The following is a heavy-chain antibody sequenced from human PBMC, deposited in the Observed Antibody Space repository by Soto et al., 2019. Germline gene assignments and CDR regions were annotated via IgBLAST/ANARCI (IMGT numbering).Heavy chain of an antibody. D-gene: IGHD2-8*01. CDR1: GFRFSTYA. J-gene: IGHJ4*02. V-gene: IGHV3-23*01. CDR3: AKDHQPDGRWPFDH. CDR2: LFGGGDGI. Sequence: EVQLLESGGGLVQPGGSLRLSCAASGFRFSTYAMSWVRQAPGKGLEWVSGLFGGGDGIAYADSVKGRFTISRDNSNHMLYLQKHSLRAEDTAVYYCAKDHQPDGRWPFDHWGQGTLVTVSS.